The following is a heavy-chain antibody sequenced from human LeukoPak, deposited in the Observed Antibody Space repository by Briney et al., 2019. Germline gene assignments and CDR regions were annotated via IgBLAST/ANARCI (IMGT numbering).Heavy chain of an antibody. CDR3: ARFGSSHDDY. CDR2: ISYDGSNE. CDR1: GFTFSSYA. Sequence: GGSLRLSCAASGFTFSSYAMHWVRQAPGKGLEWVAVISYDGSNEYYADSVKGRFTISRDNSKNTLYLQMNSLRAEDTAVYYCARFGSSHDDYWGQGTLVTVSS. D-gene: IGHD6-13*01. V-gene: IGHV3-30-3*01. J-gene: IGHJ4*02.